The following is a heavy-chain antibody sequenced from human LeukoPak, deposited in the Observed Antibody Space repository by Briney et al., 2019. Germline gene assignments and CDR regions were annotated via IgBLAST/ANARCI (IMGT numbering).Heavy chain of an antibody. V-gene: IGHV3-66*03. CDR3: ARDRAANQDWVEFDP. Sequence: GGSLRLSCAVSGFRVSDYYMSRVRQAPGKGLGWVGLIRDSGEAFYADLARGRFAISRDESENTLYLQMNSLRVEDTAVYFCARDRAANQDWVEFDPWGQGTPVIVSS. J-gene: IGHJ5*02. CDR1: GFRVSDYY. D-gene: IGHD3/OR15-3a*01. CDR2: IRDSGEA.